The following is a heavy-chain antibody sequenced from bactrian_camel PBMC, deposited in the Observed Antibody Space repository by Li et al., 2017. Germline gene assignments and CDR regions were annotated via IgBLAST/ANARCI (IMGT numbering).Heavy chain of an antibody. CDR2: ICSDNGRT. Sequence: QVQLVESGGGLVQPGGSLRLACAASGIATTSYFATYWMSWVRQAPGKGLEWVCSICSDNGRTYYPDSVKGRFTISMEHAESTVYLQMNSLKPEDTAMYYCAARSVGWCPLFEHWLGKRAYTPGGYFANWGQGTQVTV. J-gene: IGHJ6*01. CDR1: GIATTSYFATYW. D-gene: IGHD1*01. V-gene: IGHV3S6*01. CDR3: AARSVGWCPLFEHWLGKRAYTPGGYFAN.